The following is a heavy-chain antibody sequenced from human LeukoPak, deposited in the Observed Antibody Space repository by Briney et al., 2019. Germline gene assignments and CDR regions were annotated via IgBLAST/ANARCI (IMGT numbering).Heavy chain of an antibody. Sequence: PGASLRLSCAASGFTFSSYAMSWVRQAPGKGLEWVSAISGSGGSTYYADSVKGRFTISRDNSKNTLYVQMNSLRAEDTAMYYCARNSLGYCSGANCYSSWYFDLWGRGNLVTVSS. V-gene: IGHV3-23*01. J-gene: IGHJ2*01. CDR3: ARNSLGYCSGANCYSSWYFDL. CDR1: GFTFSSYA. CDR2: ISGSGGST. D-gene: IGHD2-15*01.